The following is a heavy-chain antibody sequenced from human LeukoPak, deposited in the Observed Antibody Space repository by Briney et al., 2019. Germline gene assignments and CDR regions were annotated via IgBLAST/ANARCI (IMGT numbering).Heavy chain of an antibody. V-gene: IGHV3-23*01. D-gene: IGHD2-15*01. J-gene: IGHJ6*03. CDR1: GLTFSSYA. Sequence: GASLRLSCAASGLTFSSYAMSCARHAPGKGLEWVSSISGSGGSTYYPDSVKGRFTISRDNSKNTLYLQMNSLSDDDTAVYYCARVRMLVAPYPNYYYYMDDWGKGTTVTVSS. CDR2: ISGSGGST. CDR3: ARVRMLVAPYPNYYYYMDD.